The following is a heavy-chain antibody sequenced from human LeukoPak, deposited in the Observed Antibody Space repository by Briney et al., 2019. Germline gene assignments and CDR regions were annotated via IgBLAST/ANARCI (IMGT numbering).Heavy chain of an antibody. J-gene: IGHJ4*02. CDR1: GYTLTELS. CDR3: ATVEAGFGELFLDY. D-gene: IGHD3-10*01. CDR2: FDPEDGGT. Sequence: ASVKVSCKVSGYTLTELSMHWVRQAPGKGLEWMGGFDPEDGGTIYAQKFQGRVTMTEDTSTDTAYMELSSLRSEDTAVYYCATVEAGFGELFLDYWGQGTLVTVSS. V-gene: IGHV1-24*01.